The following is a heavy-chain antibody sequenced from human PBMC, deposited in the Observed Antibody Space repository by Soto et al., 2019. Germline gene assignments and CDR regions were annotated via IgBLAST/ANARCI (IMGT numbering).Heavy chain of an antibody. CDR2: ISNDGQYE. V-gene: IGHV3-30*03. J-gene: IGHJ4*02. CDR3: ARGRGNSPMDFVLGY. D-gene: IGHD6-13*01. Sequence: QVQLVESGGGVVQPGRSLRLSCAGSGFTFRNYGMHWVRQAPGKGLEWLAVISNDGQYEYYEDSLQGRFTISRDNSKNMLFLQMNSLRAEDTAVYYCARGRGNSPMDFVLGYWGQGTLVTASS. CDR1: GFTFRNYG.